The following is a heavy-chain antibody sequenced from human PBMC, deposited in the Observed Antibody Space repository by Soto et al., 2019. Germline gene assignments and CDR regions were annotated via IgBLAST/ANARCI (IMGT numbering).Heavy chain of an antibody. V-gene: IGHV4-34*01. CDR3: ERGRGIAADGHCYCYYMDV. D-gene: IGHD6-13*01. CDR2: INHSGST. J-gene: IGHJ6*03. CDR1: GGSFSGYY. Sequence: SETLSLTCAVYGGSFSGYYWSWIRQPPGKGLEWIGEINHSGSTNYNPSLKSRVTISVDTSKNQFSLKLSSVTAADTAVYYCERGRGIAADGHCYCYYMDVWGKGTTVTVSS.